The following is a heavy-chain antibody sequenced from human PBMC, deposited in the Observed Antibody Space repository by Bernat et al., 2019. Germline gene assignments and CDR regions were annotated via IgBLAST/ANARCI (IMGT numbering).Heavy chain of an antibody. Sequence: QLQLQESGPGLVKPSETLSLTCTVSGGSISSSSYYWGWIRQPPGKGLEWIGEINHSGSTNYNPSLKSRVTISVDTSKNQFSLKLSSVTAADTAVYYCARGLPRGYSYALRSFYFDYWGQGTLVTVSS. CDR2: INHSGST. CDR3: ARGLPRGYSYALRSFYFDY. V-gene: IGHV4-39*07. J-gene: IGHJ4*02. D-gene: IGHD5-18*01. CDR1: GGSISSSSYY.